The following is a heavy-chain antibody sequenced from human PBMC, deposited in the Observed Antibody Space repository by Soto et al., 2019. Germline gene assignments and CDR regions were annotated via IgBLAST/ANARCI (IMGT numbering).Heavy chain of an antibody. CDR1: GGTFSSHG. J-gene: IGHJ3*02. V-gene: IGHV1-69*01. CDR3: ARETRPYYFDSSGYPDAFDI. Sequence: QVQLVQSGAEVKKPGSSVKVSCKASGGTFSSHGISWVRQAPGQGLEWMGGIIPILVTPNYAQKIQGRVTLTADEFTSTAYMELSSLRPEDTAVYYCARETRPYYFDSSGYPDAFDIWGQGTMVTVSS. D-gene: IGHD3-22*01. CDR2: IIPILVTP.